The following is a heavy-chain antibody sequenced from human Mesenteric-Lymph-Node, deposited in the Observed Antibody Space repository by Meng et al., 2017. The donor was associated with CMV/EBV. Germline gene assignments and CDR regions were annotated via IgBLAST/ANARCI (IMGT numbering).Heavy chain of an antibody. D-gene: IGHD6-19*01. V-gene: IGHV2-5*02. CDR3: AHRHIIGWYARGFDY. Sequence: GFSLNSILVSLGWIRPPPGKALEWLAFIYWDDDKRCSPSQKSRLTITKDTSKNQVVLTMTNLDPVDTATYYCAHRHIIGWYARGFDYWGQGILVTVSS. CDR2: IYWDDDK. CDR1: GFSLNSILVS. J-gene: IGHJ4*02.